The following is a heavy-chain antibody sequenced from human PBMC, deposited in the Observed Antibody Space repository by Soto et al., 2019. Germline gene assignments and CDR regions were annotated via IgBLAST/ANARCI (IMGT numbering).Heavy chain of an antibody. D-gene: IGHD2-15*01. CDR1: GYTFTSYA. V-gene: IGHV1-3*01. CDR3: AIGSCSGGSCYWSYYYYMDV. J-gene: IGHJ6*03. Sequence: ASVKVSCKASGYTFTSYAMHWVRQAPGQRLEWMGWINAGNGNTKYSQKFQGRVTITRDTSASTAYMELSSLRSEDTAVYYCAIGSCSGGSCYWSYYYYMDVWGKGTTVTVSS. CDR2: INAGNGNT.